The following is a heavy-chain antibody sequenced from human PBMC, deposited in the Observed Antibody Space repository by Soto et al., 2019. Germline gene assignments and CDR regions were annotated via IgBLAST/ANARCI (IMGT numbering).Heavy chain of an antibody. Sequence: GASVTLSCAASGFTSSSYSMTSVRQASGKGPEWVTAISGSAGSTYYAESVKGRFTISRDNSKNKLYLQMNSLRDEDTAVYYCARGGGGVLKFGLWGLGSLVTVS. CDR3: ARGGGGVLKFGL. CDR2: ISGSAGST. V-gene: IGHV3-23*01. J-gene: IGHJ4*02. CDR1: GFTSSSYS. D-gene: IGHD3-16*01.